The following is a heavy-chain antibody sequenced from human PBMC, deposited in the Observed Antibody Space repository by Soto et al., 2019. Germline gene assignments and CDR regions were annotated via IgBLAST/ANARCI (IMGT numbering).Heavy chain of an antibody. Sequence: ASVKVSCKASGYTFTSYYMHWVRQAPGQGLEWMGIINPSGGSTSYAQKFQGRVTMTRDTSTSTLYMEMSSLRAEDTAVYYCAKGPGRLGELTSPTSYYYYGMDVWGQGTTVTVSS. CDR1: GYTFTSYY. D-gene: IGHD3-16*01. CDR3: AKGPGRLGELTSPTSYYYYGMDV. CDR2: INPSGGST. V-gene: IGHV1-46*01. J-gene: IGHJ6*02.